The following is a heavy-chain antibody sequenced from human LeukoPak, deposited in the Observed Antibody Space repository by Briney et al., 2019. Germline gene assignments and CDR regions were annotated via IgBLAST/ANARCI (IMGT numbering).Heavy chain of an antibody. D-gene: IGHD3-22*01. J-gene: IGHJ4*02. Sequence: GASVKVSCKASGYNFISYDINWVRQATGQGLEWMGWINPNSGGTHYVQRFQGWVTMTRDTSISTAYMELSRLTSDDTAVYYCARGGPYYDSSRANDLNYWGQGTLVTVSS. CDR3: ARGGPYYDSSRANDLNY. CDR2: INPNSGGT. CDR1: GYNFISYD. V-gene: IGHV1-2*04.